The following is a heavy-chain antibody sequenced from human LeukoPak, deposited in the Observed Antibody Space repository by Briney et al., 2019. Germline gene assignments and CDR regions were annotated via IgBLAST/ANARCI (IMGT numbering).Heavy chain of an antibody. CDR2: ISGGGGST. Sequence: GGSLRLSCAASGFTFRNYAMTWVRQAPAKGLEWVAAISGGGGSTYYADSVKGRFTISRDNSKNTLYLQMNSLGADDTAVYYCAKGSWTTFPDYWGQGTLVTVSS. J-gene: IGHJ4*02. CDR3: AKGSWTTFPDY. D-gene: IGHD3/OR15-3a*01. CDR1: GFTFRNYA. V-gene: IGHV3-23*01.